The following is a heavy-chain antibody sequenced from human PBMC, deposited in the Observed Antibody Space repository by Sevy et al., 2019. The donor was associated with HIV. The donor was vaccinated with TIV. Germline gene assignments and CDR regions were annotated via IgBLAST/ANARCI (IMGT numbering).Heavy chain of an antibody. V-gene: IGHV3-33*01. Sequence: GGSLRLSCAASGFTFSSYGMHWVRQAPGKGLEWVAVIWYDGSNKYYADSVKGRFTISRDNSKKTLYLQMNSLRAEDTAVYYCARGLEWYYYYYYGMDVWGQGTTVTVSS. J-gene: IGHJ6*02. CDR3: ARGLEWYYYYYYGMDV. CDR1: GFTFSSYG. CDR2: IWYDGSNK. D-gene: IGHD3-3*01.